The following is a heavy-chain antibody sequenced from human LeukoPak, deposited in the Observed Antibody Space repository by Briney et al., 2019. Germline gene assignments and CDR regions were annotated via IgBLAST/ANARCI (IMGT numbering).Heavy chain of an antibody. D-gene: IGHD3-22*01. CDR1: GGSVSNSLYY. CDR3: ARDRGYDSSGYYLSLGAFDI. V-gene: IGHV4-61*01. J-gene: IGHJ3*02. CDR2: IYYSGST. Sequence: PSETLSLTCTVSGGSVSNSLYYWSWIRQPPGKGLEWIGYIYYSGSTNYNPSLKSRVTISIDTSRNQFSLRLNSMTAEDTAVYYCARDRGYDSSGYYLSLGAFDIWGQGTMVTVSS.